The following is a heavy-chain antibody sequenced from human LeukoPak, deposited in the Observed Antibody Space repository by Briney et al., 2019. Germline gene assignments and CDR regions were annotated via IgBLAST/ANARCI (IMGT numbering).Heavy chain of an antibody. V-gene: IGHV4-30-4*08. Sequence: KSSETLSLTCAVYGGSFSGYYWSWIRQPPGKGLEWIGYIYYSGSTYYNPSLKSRVTISADTSKNQFSLKLSSVTAADTAVYYCARDSLITIFGVVTPYSMDVWGQGTTVTVSS. CDR3: ARDSLITIFGVVTPYSMDV. CDR1: GGSFSGYY. D-gene: IGHD3-3*01. CDR2: IYYSGST. J-gene: IGHJ6*02.